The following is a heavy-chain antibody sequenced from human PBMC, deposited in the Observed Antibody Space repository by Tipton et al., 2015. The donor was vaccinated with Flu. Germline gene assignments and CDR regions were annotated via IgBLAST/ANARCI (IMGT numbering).Heavy chain of an antibody. CDR3: ARDINWNDGLDS. CDR2: VSWNSGSI. D-gene: IGHD1-1*01. J-gene: IGHJ4*02. Sequence: SLRLSCAASGFTFDDHAMHWVRQTPGKGPEWVAGVSWNSGSIGYADSVKGRFTVSRDNANNSLYLQMNSLIVEDTALYYCARDINWNDGLDSWGRGTLVTVSS. CDR1: GFTFDDHA. V-gene: IGHV3-9*01.